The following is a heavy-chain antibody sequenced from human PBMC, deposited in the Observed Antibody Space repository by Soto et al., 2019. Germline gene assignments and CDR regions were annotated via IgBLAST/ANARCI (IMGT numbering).Heavy chain of an antibody. CDR3: TAVVVPGAPLTY. V-gene: IGHV3-74*01. CDR1: GFTFSTYW. J-gene: IGHJ4*01. CDR2: IKTDGSIT. D-gene: IGHD2-2*01. Sequence: EVQLVESGGGLVQPGGSLRLSCVASGFTFSTYWMHWVRQAPGKGLVWVSRIKTDGSITNYADSVKGRFTTSRDNTKNTVYLQMTSLRGADTAVYYCTAVVVPGAPLTYCGRGTLVTVSA.